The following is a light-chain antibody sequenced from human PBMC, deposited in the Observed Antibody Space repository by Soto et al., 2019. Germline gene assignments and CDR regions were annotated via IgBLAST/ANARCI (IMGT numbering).Light chain of an antibody. CDR3: QRYNSYYT. Sequence: DIQMTQSPSTLSASVGDRVTITCRASQSISSWLAWYQQKPGQAPKLLIYDASSLESGVPSRFSGSGSGTEFTLTISRLQPDDFATYYCQRYNSYYTFGQGTKLEIK. CDR2: DAS. CDR1: QSISSW. V-gene: IGKV1-5*01. J-gene: IGKJ2*01.